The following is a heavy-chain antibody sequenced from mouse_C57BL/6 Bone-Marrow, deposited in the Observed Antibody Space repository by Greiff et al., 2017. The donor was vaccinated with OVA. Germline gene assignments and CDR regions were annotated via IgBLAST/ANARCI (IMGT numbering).Heavy chain of an antibody. CDR1: GYSITSGYY. CDR3: ARLGLRRGYYFDY. J-gene: IGHJ2*01. V-gene: IGHV3-6*01. CDR2: ISYDGSN. Sequence: EVKLMESGPGLVKPSQSLSLTCSVTGYSITSGYYWNWIRQFPGNKLEWMGYISYDGSNNYNPSLKNRISITRDTSKNQFFLKLNSVTTEDTATYYCARLGLRRGYYFDYWGQGTTLTVSS. D-gene: IGHD2-4*01.